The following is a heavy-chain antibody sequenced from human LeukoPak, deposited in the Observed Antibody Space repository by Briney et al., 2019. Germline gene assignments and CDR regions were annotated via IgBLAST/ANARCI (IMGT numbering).Heavy chain of an antibody. CDR2: ISSSSSYI. CDR1: GFTFSSYS. Sequence: GGSLRLSCAASGFTFSSYSMNWVRQAPGKGLEWVSSISSSSSYIYYADSVKGRFTISRDNAKNTLYLQMNSLRAEDTAVYYCAKGGTTVVDYWGQGTLVTVSS. CDR3: AKGGTTVVDY. V-gene: IGHV3-21*01. D-gene: IGHD4-23*01. J-gene: IGHJ4*02.